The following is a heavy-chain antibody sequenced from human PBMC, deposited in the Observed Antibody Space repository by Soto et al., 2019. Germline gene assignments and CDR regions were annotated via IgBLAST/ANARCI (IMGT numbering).Heavy chain of an antibody. Sequence: QVQLVESGGGVVQPGRSLRLSCAVSGFTFRSYGMHWVRQAPGKGLEWVAVISYDGSNKYYAASVKGRFTISRDNSKNTLYGQMNSLRAEDTAVYYCAKGSRDGYNSNWFDPWGQGTLVTVSS. V-gene: IGHV3-30*18. CDR3: AKGSRDGYNSNWFDP. CDR1: GFTFRSYG. J-gene: IGHJ5*02. CDR2: ISYDGSNK. D-gene: IGHD5-12*01.